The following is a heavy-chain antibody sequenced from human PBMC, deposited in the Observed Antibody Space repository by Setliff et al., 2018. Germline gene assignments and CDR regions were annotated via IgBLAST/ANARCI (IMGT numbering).Heavy chain of an antibody. CDR2: ISTSSTII. Sequence: GGSLRLSCVTSGFTFSNYGMTWVRRAPGKGLEWISYISTSSTIIYYADSVKGRFTISRDNANHSLHLQMNSLRAEDTAEYFCTRLALTGYDTSGYYYALDYYYYMDVWGKGTTVTVSS. V-gene: IGHV3-48*01. D-gene: IGHD3-22*01. CDR3: TRLALTGYDTSGYYYALDYYYYMDV. CDR1: GFTFSNYG. J-gene: IGHJ6*03.